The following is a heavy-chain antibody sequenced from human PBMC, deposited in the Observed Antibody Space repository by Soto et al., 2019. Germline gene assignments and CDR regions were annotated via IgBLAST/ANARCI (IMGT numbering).Heavy chain of an antibody. D-gene: IGHD2-2*01. J-gene: IGHJ5*02. Sequence: PGESLKISCTGFGYTFTTFWISWVRQMPGKGLEWMGRIDPRDSYVNYSPSFQGHVTISADKSISTAYLQWGSLKASDTAMYYCARLYCTTSTCDSWFDPWGQGTLVTV. CDR2: IDPRDSYV. V-gene: IGHV5-10-1*01. CDR3: ARLYCTTSTCDSWFDP. CDR1: GYTFTTFW.